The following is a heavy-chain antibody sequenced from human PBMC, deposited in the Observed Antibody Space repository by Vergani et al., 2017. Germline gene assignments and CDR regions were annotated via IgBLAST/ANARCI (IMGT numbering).Heavy chain of an antibody. Sequence: QVQLQESGPGLVKPSQTLSLTCSVSGDSISSGVYYWNWIRQHPGKGLEWIGYIYSTGSTHHNPSLRRRINMSVDTSKNQFSLKLNSVTAADTAMYYCARMGDYDEDDAFRIGYFDSWGPGIMVTVSS. J-gene: IGHJ4*02. CDR3: ARMGDYDEDDAFRIGYFDS. CDR2: IYSTGST. CDR1: GDSISSGVYY. V-gene: IGHV4-31*03. D-gene: IGHD3-22*01.